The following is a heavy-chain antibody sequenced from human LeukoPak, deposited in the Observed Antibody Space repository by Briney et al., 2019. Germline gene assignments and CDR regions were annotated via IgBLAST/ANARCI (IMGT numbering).Heavy chain of an antibody. CDR3: ARLFSRGWPYYYGLGA. CDR2: VYYGGDA. CDR1: GGSIDCSGSY. V-gene: IGHV4-39*01. J-gene: IGHJ6*02. Sequence: PSETLSLTCTVSGGSIDCSGSYWGWIRQPPGKGLEWIGCVYYGGDAYYNPSLKSRVTISADLSKNQFSLSLISVTTADTALYYCARLFSRGWPYYYGLGAWGQGTTVTVSS. D-gene: IGHD6-19*01.